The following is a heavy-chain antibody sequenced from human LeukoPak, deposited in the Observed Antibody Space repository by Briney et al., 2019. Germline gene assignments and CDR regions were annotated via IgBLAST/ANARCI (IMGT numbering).Heavy chain of an antibody. CDR3: ARSAIPAYYYDSSGYPYYFDY. J-gene: IGHJ4*02. D-gene: IGHD3-22*01. V-gene: IGHV4-59*01. CDR2: IYYSGSI. CDR1: GGSISSYY. Sequence: PSETLSLTRTVSGGSISSYYWSWIRQPPGKGLEWIGYIYYSGSINYNPSLKSRVTISVDTSKNQFSLKLSSVTAADTAVYYCARSAIPAYYYDSSGYPYYFDYWGQGTLVTVSS.